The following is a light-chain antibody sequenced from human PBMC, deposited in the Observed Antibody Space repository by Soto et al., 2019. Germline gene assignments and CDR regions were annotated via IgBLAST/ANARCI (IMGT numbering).Light chain of an antibody. Sequence: QSALTQPASVSGSPGQSITISCTGTSSDVGGYNYVSWYQQHPVKAPKLMIYEVSNLPSGVSNRFSGCKSGITASLTISGLPAEDEADYYCSSYTSSSNYVFGTGTKVIVL. CDR1: SSDVGGYNY. J-gene: IGLJ1*01. CDR2: EVS. V-gene: IGLV2-14*01. CDR3: SSYTSSSNYV.